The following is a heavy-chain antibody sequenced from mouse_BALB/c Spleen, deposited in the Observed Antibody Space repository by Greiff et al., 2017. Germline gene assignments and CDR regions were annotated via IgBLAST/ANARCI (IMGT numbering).Heavy chain of an antibody. CDR1: GFNIKDTY. J-gene: IGHJ2*01. CDR2: IDPANGNT. V-gene: IGHV14-3*02. D-gene: IGHD2-1*01. CDR3: AMGGNYVSYFDY. Sequence: EVQLQQSGAELVKPGASVKLSCTASGFNIKDTYMHWVKQRPEQGLEWIGRIDPANGNTKYDPKFQGKATITADTSSNTAYLQLSSLTSEDTAVYYCAMGGNYVSYFDYWGQGTTLTVSS.